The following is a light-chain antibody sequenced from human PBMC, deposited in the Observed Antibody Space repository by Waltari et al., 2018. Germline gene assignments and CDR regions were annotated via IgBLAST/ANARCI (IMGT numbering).Light chain of an antibody. J-gene: IGLJ3*02. CDR1: SSNIGRNY. V-gene: IGLV1-47*01. Sequence: QSVVTQPPSASGTPGQRVTISCSGSSSNIGRNYVFWYQHFPGTAPRRLIYRNDQRPSGVPERFSGSTSGTSAALAINGLRSEDGADYYCAAWDGGLKVRLFGGGTKLTVL. CDR2: RND. CDR3: AAWDGGLKVRL.